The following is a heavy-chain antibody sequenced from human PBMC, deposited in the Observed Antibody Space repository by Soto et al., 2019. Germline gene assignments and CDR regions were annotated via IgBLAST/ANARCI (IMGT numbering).Heavy chain of an antibody. Sequence: GSLRLSCAASGFTVSSNYMSWVRQAPGKGLEWVSVIYSGGSTYYADSVKGRFTISRDNSENTLYLQMNSLRAEDTAVYYCATQLLERRDYWGQGTLVTVSS. J-gene: IGHJ4*02. D-gene: IGHD1-1*01. V-gene: IGHV3-53*01. CDR1: GFTVSSNY. CDR2: IYSGGST. CDR3: ATQLLERRDY.